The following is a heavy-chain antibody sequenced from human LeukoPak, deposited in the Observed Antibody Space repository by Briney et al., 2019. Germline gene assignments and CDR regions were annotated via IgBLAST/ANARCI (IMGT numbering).Heavy chain of an antibody. CDR1: GFTFSSYS. CDR2: ISSSSSTI. CDR3: ARGLLWFGELFDY. D-gene: IGHD3-10*01. V-gene: IGHV3-48*01. Sequence: PGGSLRLSCAASGFTFSSYSMNWVRQAPGKGLEWVSYISSSSSTIYYADSVKGRFTISRDNAKNSLYLQMNSLRAEDTAVYYCARGLLWFGELFDYWGQGTLVTVSS. J-gene: IGHJ4*02.